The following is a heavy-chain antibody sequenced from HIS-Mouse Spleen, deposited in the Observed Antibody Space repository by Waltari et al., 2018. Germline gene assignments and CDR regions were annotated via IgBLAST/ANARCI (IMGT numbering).Heavy chain of an antibody. J-gene: IGHJ4*02. CDR1: GGPISSYY. D-gene: IGHD1-1*01. V-gene: IGHV4-59*01. CDR2: IYYSGST. Sequence: QVQLQESGPGLVKPSETLSLTCTVSGGPISSYYWSWIRQPPGKGLEWIGYIYYSGSTNYTPSLKSRVTISVDTSKNQFSLKLSSVTAADTAVYYCAREGLERYYFDYWGQGTLVTVSS. CDR3: AREGLERYYFDY.